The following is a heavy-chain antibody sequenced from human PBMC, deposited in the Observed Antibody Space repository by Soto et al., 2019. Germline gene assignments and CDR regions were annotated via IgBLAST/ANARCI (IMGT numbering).Heavy chain of an antibody. D-gene: IGHD2-2*01. CDR2: IIPIFGTA. CDR1: GGTFSSYA. Sequence: ASVKVSCKASGGTFSSYAISWVRQAPGQGLEWMGGIIPIFGTANYAQKFQGRVTITADESTSTAYMELSSLRSEDTAVYYCAARYCISTSCHPAWFDPWGQGTLVTVSS. CDR3: AARYCISTSCHPAWFDP. J-gene: IGHJ5*02. V-gene: IGHV1-69*13.